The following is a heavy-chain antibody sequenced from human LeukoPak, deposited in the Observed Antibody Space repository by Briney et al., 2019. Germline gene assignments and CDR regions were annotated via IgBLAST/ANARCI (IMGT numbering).Heavy chain of an antibody. V-gene: IGHV3-23*01. CDR1: GFSFGSYA. CDR3: ARAYSSGWYFAYYGMDV. J-gene: IGHJ6*02. D-gene: IGHD6-19*01. CDR2: ICGSVSGSGDCT. Sequence: PGGSLRLSCAASGFSFGSYAMSWVRQAAGKGLEWVSEICGSVSGSGDCTHYADSVKGRFTISRDNSKNTLYLQMNSLRAEDTAVYYCARAYSSGWYFAYYGMDVWGQGTTVTVSS.